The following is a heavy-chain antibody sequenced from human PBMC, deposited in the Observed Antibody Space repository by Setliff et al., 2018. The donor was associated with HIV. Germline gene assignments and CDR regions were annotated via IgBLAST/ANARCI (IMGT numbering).Heavy chain of an antibody. CDR2: IYYSGST. CDR1: SDSIRFYY. J-gene: IGHJ6*03. CDR3: ARGPPPVDVDYYYMDV. Sequence: SETLSLTCTVSSDSIRFYYWTWIRQHPGKGLEWIGYIYYSGSTYYNPSLKSRVTISVDTSKNQFSLKLSSLTAADTAVYYCARGPPPVDVDYYYMDVWGKGTTVTVSS. V-gene: IGHV4-31*03.